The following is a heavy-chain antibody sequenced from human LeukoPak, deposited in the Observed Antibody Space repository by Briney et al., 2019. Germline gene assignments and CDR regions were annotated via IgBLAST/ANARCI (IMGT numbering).Heavy chain of an antibody. CDR1: GYSISSGYY. CDR3: ARVGTGANFDY. D-gene: IGHD3/OR15-3a*01. J-gene: IGHJ4*02. Sequence: SETLSLTCTVSGYSISSGYYWGWIRQPPGKGLEWIGRIYHSGSTYSNPSLKSRVAISVDTSKNQVPLKLSSVTAADTAVYYCARVGTGANFDYWGQGTLVTVSS. CDR2: IYHSGST. V-gene: IGHV4-38-2*02.